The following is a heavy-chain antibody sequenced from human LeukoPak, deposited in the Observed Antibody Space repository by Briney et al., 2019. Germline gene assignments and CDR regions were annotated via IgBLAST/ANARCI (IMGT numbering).Heavy chain of an antibody. CDR3: AREVAVAGTYYFDY. J-gene: IGHJ4*02. CDR2: INQDGSEK. V-gene: IGHV3-7*01. D-gene: IGHD6-19*01. CDR1: GITFSRFW. Sequence: GGSLRLSCAASGITFSRFWMSWVRQAPGKGLQWVANINQDGSEKHYVDSVKGRFTISRDNSKNTLYLQMNSLRAEDTAVYYCAREVAVAGTYYFDYWGQGTLVTVSS.